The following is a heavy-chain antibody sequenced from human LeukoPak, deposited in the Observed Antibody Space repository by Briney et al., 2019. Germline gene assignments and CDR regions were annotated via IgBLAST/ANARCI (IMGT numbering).Heavy chain of an antibody. CDR3: ARVSDDYGAGYAFDI. V-gene: IGHV3-74*01. J-gene: IGHJ3*02. Sequence: GGSLRLSCVASGFTFSSYWMHWVRQDLRKGLVWVSRINGDGRNINYADSVRGRFTISRENAKNSLYLQMNSLRAGDTAVYYCARVSDDYGAGYAFDIWGQGTMVTVSS. CDR2: INGDGRNI. D-gene: IGHD4-17*01. CDR1: GFTFSSYW.